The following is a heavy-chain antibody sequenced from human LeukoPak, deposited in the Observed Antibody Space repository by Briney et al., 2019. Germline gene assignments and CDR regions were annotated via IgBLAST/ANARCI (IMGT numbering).Heavy chain of an antibody. J-gene: IGHJ4*02. D-gene: IGHD6-13*01. Sequence: GGSLRLSCAASGFTFSSYSMNWVRQAPGKGLEWVSYISSSSSTIYYADSVKGRFTISRDNAKNSLYLQMNSLRAEDTAVYYCGSEGIAAAGTVDYWGQGTLVTVSS. V-gene: IGHV3-48*01. CDR1: GFTFSSYS. CDR2: ISSSSSTI. CDR3: GSEGIAAAGTVDY.